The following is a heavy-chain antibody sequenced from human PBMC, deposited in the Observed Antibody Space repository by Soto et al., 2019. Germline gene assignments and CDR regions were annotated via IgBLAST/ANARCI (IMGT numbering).Heavy chain of an antibody. CDR1: GFTVSSNY. CDR3: ARVPYYYGTYYFDY. D-gene: IGHD3-10*01. J-gene: IGHJ4*02. V-gene: IGHV3-53*01. CDR2: IYSGGST. Sequence: PGGSLRLSCAASGFTVSSNYMSWVRQSPGKGLEWVSVIYSGGSTYYADSVKGRFTISRDNSKNTLYLQMNSLRADDTAVYYCARVPYYYGTYYFDYWGQGTLVTVSS.